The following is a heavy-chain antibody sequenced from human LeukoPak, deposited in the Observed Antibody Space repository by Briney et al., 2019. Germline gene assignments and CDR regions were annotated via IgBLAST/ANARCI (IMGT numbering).Heavy chain of an antibody. V-gene: IGHV4-59*12. CDR3: ARENGRVAFDI. Sequence: PSETLSLTCTVSGGSISSYYWSWVRQPPGKGLEWIGYIYYSGSTNYNPSLKSRVTISVDTSKNQFSLKLSSVTAADTAVYYCARENGRVAFDIWGQGTMVTVSS. D-gene: IGHD2-8*01. J-gene: IGHJ3*02. CDR1: GGSISSYY. CDR2: IYYSGST.